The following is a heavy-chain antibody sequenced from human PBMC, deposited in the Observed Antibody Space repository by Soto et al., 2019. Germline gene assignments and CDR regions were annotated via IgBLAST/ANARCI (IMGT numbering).Heavy chain of an antibody. CDR1: GGTFSSYA. J-gene: IGHJ3*02. CDR2: IIPIFGTA. D-gene: IGHD3-3*01. CDR3: ASLWYYDFWSGYREDAFDI. V-gene: IGHV1-69*06. Sequence: SVKFSCKASGGTFSSYAISWVRQAPGQGLEWMGGIIPIFGTANYAQKFQGRVTITADKSTSTAYMELGSLRSEDTAVYYCASLWYYDFWSGYREDAFDIWGQGTMVTVSS.